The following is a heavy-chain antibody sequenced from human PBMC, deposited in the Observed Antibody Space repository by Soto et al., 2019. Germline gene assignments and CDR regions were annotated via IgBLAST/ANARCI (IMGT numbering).Heavy chain of an antibody. Sequence: QVQLQESGPGLVKPSETLSLTCTVSGGSISSYYWSWIRQPPGKGLEWIGYIYYSGSTNYNPSLMSRVTISVDKSRNQFTLKLSSATAADTAVYYCARLYCSGGSCYSSFGWFDPWGQGTLVTVSS. CDR1: GGSISSYY. J-gene: IGHJ5*02. V-gene: IGHV4-59*08. CDR3: ARLYCSGGSCYSSFGWFDP. CDR2: IYYSGST. D-gene: IGHD2-15*01.